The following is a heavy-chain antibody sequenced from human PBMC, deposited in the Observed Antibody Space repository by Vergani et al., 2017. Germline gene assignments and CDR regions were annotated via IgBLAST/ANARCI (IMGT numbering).Heavy chain of an antibody. CDR3: ARDFVYCSGGSCYSGVFDY. D-gene: IGHD2-15*01. V-gene: IGHV1-18*01. J-gene: IGHJ4*02. CDR1: GYTFTSYG. CDR2: ISAYNGNT. Sequence: QVQLVQSGAEVKKPGASVKVSCKASGYTFTSYGISWVRQAPGQGLEWMGCISAYNGNTNYAQKLQGRVTMTTDTSTSTAYMELRSLRSDDTAVYYCARDFVYCSGGSCYSGVFDYWGQGTLVTVSS.